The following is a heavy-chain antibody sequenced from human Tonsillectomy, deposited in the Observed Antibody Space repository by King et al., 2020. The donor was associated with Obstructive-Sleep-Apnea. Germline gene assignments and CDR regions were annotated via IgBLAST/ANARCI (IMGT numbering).Heavy chain of an antibody. J-gene: IGHJ5*02. V-gene: IGHV3-15*01. D-gene: IGHD3/OR15-3a*01. CDR2: IKSKADGGTT. CDR1: GLSFSNAW. Sequence: VQLVESGGGLVKPGGSLRLSCVASGLSFSNAWMTWVRQVPGKGLEWVGRIKSKADGGTTDYSALVKGRFTVSRDDSKKTLYLQMNSLQTEDTALYYFCTWIKVRIDWTDAWGQGTLVTVSS. CDR3: CTWIKVRIDWTDA.